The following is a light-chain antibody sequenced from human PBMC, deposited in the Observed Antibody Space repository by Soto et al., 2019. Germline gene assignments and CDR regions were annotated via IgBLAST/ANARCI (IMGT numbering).Light chain of an antibody. CDR2: EVS. CDR1: QRLLQSDGKTY. V-gene: IGKV2D-29*01. Sequence: EMVMTQSPLSLPVTPGEPGSISCTYSQRLLQSDGKTYLFWYFQKAGQPPQLLISEVSNRFSGVPDRFSGSGSGTDFTLKISRVEAEDVAIYYYMQTIQLPITFGQGTRLEIK. J-gene: IGKJ5*01. CDR3: MQTIQLPIT.